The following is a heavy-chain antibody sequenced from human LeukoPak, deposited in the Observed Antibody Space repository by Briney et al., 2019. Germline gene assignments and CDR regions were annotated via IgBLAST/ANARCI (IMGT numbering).Heavy chain of an antibody. CDR3: ARGFTIFGVVNDAFDI. V-gene: IGHV3-74*01. Sequence: PGGSLRLSCAASGFTFSDYWMHWVRQAPGKGLVCVSRIDSDGSSTSNADSVKGRFTISRDNAKNTVYLQMNSLRAEDTAVYYCARGFTIFGVVNDAFDIWGQGTMVTVSS. D-gene: IGHD3-3*01. J-gene: IGHJ3*02. CDR2: IDSDGSST. CDR1: GFTFSDYW.